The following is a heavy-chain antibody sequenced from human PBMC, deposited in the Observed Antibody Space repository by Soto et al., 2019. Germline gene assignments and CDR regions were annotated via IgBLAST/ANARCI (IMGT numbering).Heavy chain of an antibody. CDR3: ARGGPSSKRRGLDV. V-gene: IGHV1-3*01. J-gene: IGHJ6*02. Sequence: QVQLVQSGAEVKKPGASVKVSCKASGYTFTSYAMHWVRQAPGQRLEWMGWINAGNGNTKYSQTFQGRVTITRDTSARTADMELSSLRYEDTAVYYCARGGPSSKRRGLDVWGQGTTVTVSS. D-gene: IGHD4-4*01. CDR2: INAGNGNT. CDR1: GYTFTSYA.